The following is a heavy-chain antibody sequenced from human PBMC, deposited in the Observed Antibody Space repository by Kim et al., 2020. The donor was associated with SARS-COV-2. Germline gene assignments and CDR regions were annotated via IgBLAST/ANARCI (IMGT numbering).Heavy chain of an antibody. CDR2: MNPNSGNT. J-gene: IGHJ5*02. CDR1: GYTFTSYD. V-gene: IGHV1-8*01. Sequence: ASVKVSCKASGYTFTSYDINWVRQATGQGLEWMGWMNPNSGNTGYAQKFQGRVTMTRNTSISTAYMELSSLRSEDTAVYYCARGSVSQGYCSGGSCYGFHWFDPWGQGTLVTVSS. CDR3: ARGSVSQGYCSGGSCYGFHWFDP. D-gene: IGHD2-15*01.